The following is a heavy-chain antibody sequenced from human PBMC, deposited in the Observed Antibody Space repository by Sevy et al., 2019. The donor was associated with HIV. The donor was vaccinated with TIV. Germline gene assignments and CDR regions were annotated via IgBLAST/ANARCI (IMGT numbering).Heavy chain of an antibody. Sequence: GGSLRLSCAASGFTFSSYAMHWVRQAPGKGLEYVSAISSNGGSTYYANSVKGRFTISRDNSKNTLYLQMGSLRAEDMAVYYCARESSSWSDAFDYWGQGTLVTVSS. CDR2: ISSNGGST. CDR1: GFTFSSYA. CDR3: ARESSSWSDAFDY. V-gene: IGHV3-64*01. D-gene: IGHD6-13*01. J-gene: IGHJ4*02.